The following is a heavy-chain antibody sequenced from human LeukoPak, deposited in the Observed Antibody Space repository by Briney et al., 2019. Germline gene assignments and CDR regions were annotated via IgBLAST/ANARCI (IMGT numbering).Heavy chain of an antibody. CDR2: INHSGGT. Sequence: SETLSLTCTVSGYSISSGYYWSWIRQPPGKGLEWIGEINHSGGTNYNPSLKSRVTISVDTSKNQFSLKLSSVTAADTAVYFCARGPYSYDSSGAFDIWGQGTMVTVSS. CDR1: GYSISSGYY. D-gene: IGHD3-22*01. CDR3: ARGPYSYDSSGAFDI. V-gene: IGHV4-38-2*02. J-gene: IGHJ3*02.